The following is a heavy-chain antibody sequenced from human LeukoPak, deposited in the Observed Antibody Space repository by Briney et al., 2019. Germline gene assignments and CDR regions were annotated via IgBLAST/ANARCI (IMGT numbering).Heavy chain of an antibody. D-gene: IGHD3-9*01. CDR2: IYYSGST. J-gene: IGHJ6*02. V-gene: IGHV4-59*01. CDR3: ARGKDGGKDILTGYYYYYYGMDV. Sequence: SETLSLTCTVSGGSISSYYWSWIRQPPGKGLEWIGYIYYSGSTNYNPSLKSRVTISADTSKNQFSLKLSSVTAADTAVYYCARGKDGGKDILTGYYYYYYGMDVWGQGTTVTVSS. CDR1: GGSISSYY.